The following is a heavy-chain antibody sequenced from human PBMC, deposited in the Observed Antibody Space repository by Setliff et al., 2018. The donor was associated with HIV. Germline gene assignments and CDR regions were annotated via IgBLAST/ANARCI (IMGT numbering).Heavy chain of an antibody. D-gene: IGHD3-9*01. CDR1: GGSISSGSYY. CDR3: ARGALRYFDWLLPYFDY. CDR2: IYTSGST. V-gene: IGHV4-61*02. Sequence: SETLSLTCTVSGGSISSGSYYWSWIRQPAGKGLEWIGRIYTSGSTKYNPSLKSRVTISVDTSKNQFSLKVSSVTAADTAVYYCARGALRYFDWLLPYFDYWGQGTLVTVSS. J-gene: IGHJ4*02.